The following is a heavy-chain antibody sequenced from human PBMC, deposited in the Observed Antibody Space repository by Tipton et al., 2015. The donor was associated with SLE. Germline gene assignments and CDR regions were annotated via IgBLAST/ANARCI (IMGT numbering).Heavy chain of an antibody. Sequence: TLSLTCTVSGGSISGFYWSWIRQPPGKGLEWIGYIYYSGRTNYKPSLKSRVTISVDTSKNEFSLELTAVTAADTAVYLCARRTETGSLSAYDYWGQATLVAVSS. CDR2: IYYSGRT. D-gene: IGHD1-14*01. CDR1: GGSISGFY. CDR3: ARRTETGSLSAYDY. V-gene: IGHV4-59*08. J-gene: IGHJ4*02.